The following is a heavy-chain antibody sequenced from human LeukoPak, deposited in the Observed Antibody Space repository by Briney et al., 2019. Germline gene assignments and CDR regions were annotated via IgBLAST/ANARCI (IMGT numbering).Heavy chain of an antibody. D-gene: IGHD6-19*01. J-gene: IGHJ4*02. CDR3: ASFAVAVY. CDR2: ISSSSSYI. Sequence: GLEWVSSISSSSSYIYYADSVKGRFTISRDNAKNSLYLQMNSLRAEDTAVYYCASFAVAVYWGQGTLVTVSS. V-gene: IGHV3-21*01.